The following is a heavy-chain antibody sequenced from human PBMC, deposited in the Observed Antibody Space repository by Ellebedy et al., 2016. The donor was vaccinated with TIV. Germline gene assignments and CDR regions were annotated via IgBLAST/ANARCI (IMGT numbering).Heavy chain of an antibody. J-gene: IGHJ6*02. CDR3: ASARRDGYTYYYYGLDV. V-gene: IGHV4-34*01. D-gene: IGHD5-24*01. CDR1: GGSFSTYY. Sequence: MPSETLSLTCTVSGGSFSTYYWSWIRQPPGKGLEWIGEINHGSTNYSPSLKSRVTISVDTSKMQFSLKLSSVTAADTAVYYCASARRDGYTYYYYGLDVWGQGTTVTVSS. CDR2: INHGST.